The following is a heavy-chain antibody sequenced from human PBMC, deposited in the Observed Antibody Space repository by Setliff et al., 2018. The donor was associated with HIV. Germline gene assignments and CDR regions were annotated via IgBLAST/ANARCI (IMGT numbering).Heavy chain of an antibody. J-gene: IGHJ3*02. V-gene: IGHV4-4*08. D-gene: IGHD3-9*01. CDR1: GASISSYY. CDR2: IYPSGST. Sequence: SETLSLTCSVSGASISSYYWSWIRQPPGKGLEWIAYIYPSGSTNYSPSLKSRVTMSVDTSKNHLSLKLSSVTAADTAVYYCARAGGRYFDWLAPYAFDIWRRGTMVTVSS. CDR3: ARAGGRYFDWLAPYAFDI.